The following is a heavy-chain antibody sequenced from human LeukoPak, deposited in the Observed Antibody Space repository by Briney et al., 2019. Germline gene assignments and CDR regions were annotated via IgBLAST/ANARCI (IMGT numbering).Heavy chain of an antibody. CDR3: ARAYSNGGYFYYYMHV. Sequence: GGSLRLSCAASGFTFDDYGMTWVRQVPGRGLEWVSGINWNGGTTGYAGSVKGRFTISRDNAKNSLYLQMNSLRAEDTALYHCARAYSNGGYFYYYMHVWGKGTTVTVSS. CDR1: GFTFDDYG. V-gene: IGHV3-20*01. CDR2: INWNGGTT. D-gene: IGHD6-19*01. J-gene: IGHJ6*03.